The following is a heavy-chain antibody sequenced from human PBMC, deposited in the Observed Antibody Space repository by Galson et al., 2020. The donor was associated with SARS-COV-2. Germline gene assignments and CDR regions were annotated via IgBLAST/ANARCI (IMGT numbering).Heavy chain of an antibody. CDR2: FYYTGST. CDR3: AREKRYGLDY. Sequence: SETLSLTCSVSGDSIRSYYWTWIRQPPGKGLEWIGYFYYTGSTNYNPSLKSRVTISADTSKNHLSLKLSSVTAADTAIYYCAREKRYGLDYWGQGTLVTVSS. J-gene: IGHJ4*02. V-gene: IGHV4-59*01. D-gene: IGHD3-9*01. CDR1: GDSIRSYY.